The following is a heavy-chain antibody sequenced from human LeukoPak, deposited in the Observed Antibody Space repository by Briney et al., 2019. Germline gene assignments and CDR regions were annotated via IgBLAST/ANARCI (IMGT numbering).Heavy chain of an antibody. CDR2: IHYSGSS. CDR1: GVSISPSH. D-gene: IGHD5-12*01. V-gene: IGHV4-59*08. J-gene: IGHJ4*02. Sequence: SETLSLTCTASGVSISPSHWSWLWQPPGKGLEWIGYIHYSGSSNYNPSLRSRVTISVDMSKNQFSLNLSSVTAADTAVYYCARHYRGFGSFDYWGQGTLVTVSS. CDR3: ARHYRGFGSFDY.